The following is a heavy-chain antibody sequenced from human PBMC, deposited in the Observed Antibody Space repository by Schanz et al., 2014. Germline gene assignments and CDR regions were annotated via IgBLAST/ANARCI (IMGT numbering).Heavy chain of an antibody. CDR2: ISGSGGST. V-gene: IGHV3-23*04. J-gene: IGHJ4*02. D-gene: IGHD1-26*01. CDR3: ARGGSGSHYRLDY. CDR1: GFTFSDAW. Sequence: EVQLVESGGGLVQPGGSLRLSCAASGFTFSDAWMSWVRQAPGKGLEWVSAISGSGGSTYYADSVKGRFTISRDNSKSTLYLQMNSLRAEDTGLYFCARGGSGSHYRLDYWGQGTLVTVSS.